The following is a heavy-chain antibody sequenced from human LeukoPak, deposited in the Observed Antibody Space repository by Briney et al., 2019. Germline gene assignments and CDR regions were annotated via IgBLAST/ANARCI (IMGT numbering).Heavy chain of an antibody. CDR1: GYSISSGYY. Sequence: SETLSLTCTVSGYSISSGYYWGWIRQPPGKGLEWIGSIYHSGSTNYNPSLKSRVTISVDTSKNQFSLKLSSVTAADTAVYYCARVRYANWFDPWGQGTLVTVSS. V-gene: IGHV4-38-2*02. D-gene: IGHD1-1*01. CDR3: ARVRYANWFDP. CDR2: IYHSGST. J-gene: IGHJ5*02.